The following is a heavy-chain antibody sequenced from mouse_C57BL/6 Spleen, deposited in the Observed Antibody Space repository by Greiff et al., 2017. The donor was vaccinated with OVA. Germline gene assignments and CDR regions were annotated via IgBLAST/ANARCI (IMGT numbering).Heavy chain of an antibody. Sequence: VQLQQSGPELVKPGASVKISCKASGYTFTDYYMNWVKQSPGKSLEWIGDINPNNGGTSYNQKFTGKATLTVDKSSSTAYIELRSLTSEDSAVYYCARDYGNYFFDYWGQGTTRTVSS. CDR2: INPNNGGT. D-gene: IGHD2-1*01. J-gene: IGHJ2*01. CDR1: GYTFTDYY. V-gene: IGHV1-26*01. CDR3: ARDYGNYFFDY.